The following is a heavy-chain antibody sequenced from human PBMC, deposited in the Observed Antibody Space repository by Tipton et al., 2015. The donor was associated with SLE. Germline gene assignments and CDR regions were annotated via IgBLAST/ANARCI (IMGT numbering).Heavy chain of an antibody. D-gene: IGHD3-22*01. CDR3: ARSYYDSSGYYGCYVDL. CDR1: GYNFTSYA. Sequence: QLVQSGPEVKKPGASVKVSCKASGYNFTSYAMHWVRQAPGQRLEWMGWINAGNGNTKYSQKFQGRVTITRDTSASTAYMELSSLRSEDTAVYYCARSYYDSSGYYGCYVDLWCLGTLVTVPS. J-gene: IGHJ2*01. V-gene: IGHV1-3*01. CDR2: INAGNGNT.